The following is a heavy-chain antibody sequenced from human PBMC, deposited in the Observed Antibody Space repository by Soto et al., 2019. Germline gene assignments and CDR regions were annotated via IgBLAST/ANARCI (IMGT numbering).Heavy chain of an antibody. Sequence: PSETLSLSCAASGFTVSSNYMSWVRQAPGKGLEWVSVIYSGGSTYYADSVKGRFTISRDNSKNTLYLQMNSLRGEDTAVYYCANLVGATYFDHWGQGTLVTVSS. CDR1: GFTVSSNY. D-gene: IGHD1-26*01. J-gene: IGHJ4*02. CDR3: ANLVGATYFDH. CDR2: IYSGGST. V-gene: IGHV3-66*01.